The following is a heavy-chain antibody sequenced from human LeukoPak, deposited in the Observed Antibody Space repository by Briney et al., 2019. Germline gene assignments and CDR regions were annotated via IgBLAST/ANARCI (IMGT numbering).Heavy chain of an antibody. CDR1: GGSFSGHY. D-gene: IGHD5-24*01. CDR3: ARRSGAADGYNYDYYYYMDV. CDR2: INHSGST. V-gene: IGHV4-34*01. Sequence: PSETLSLTCAVYGGSFSGHYWNWIRQPPGEGLEWIGEINHSGSTNYNPSLKSRVTISVDTSKNQFSLKVNSVTAADTAVYYCARRSGAADGYNYDYYYYMDVWGRGTTVTVSS. J-gene: IGHJ6*03.